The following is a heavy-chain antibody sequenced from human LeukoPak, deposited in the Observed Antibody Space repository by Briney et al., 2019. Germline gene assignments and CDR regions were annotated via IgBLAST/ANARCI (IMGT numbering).Heavy chain of an antibody. CDR3: AKGAQTYCSGGSCYSPFDY. J-gene: IGHJ4*02. V-gene: IGHV3-23*01. CDR1: GFTFSSYA. CDR2: ISGSGGST. Sequence: PGGSLRLSCAASGFTFSSYAMSWVRQAPGKGLEWVSAISGSGGSTYYADSVKGRFTISRDNSKNTLYLQMNSLRAEDTAVYYCAKGAQTYCSGGSCYSPFDYWGQGTLVTVSS. D-gene: IGHD2-15*01.